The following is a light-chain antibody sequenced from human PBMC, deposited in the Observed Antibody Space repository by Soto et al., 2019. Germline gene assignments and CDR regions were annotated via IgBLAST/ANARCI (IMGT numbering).Light chain of an antibody. CDR1: SSDVGGYNY. CDR2: DVN. V-gene: IGLV2-14*01. CDR3: NSYTSSNTRRV. J-gene: IGLJ3*02. Sequence: QSVLTQPASVSGSPGQSITISCTGTSSDVGGYNYVSWYQQHPGKAPKLMIYDVNNRPSGVSNRVSGSKSGNTASLTISGLQAEDEADYYCNSYTSSNTRRVFGGGTKLTVL.